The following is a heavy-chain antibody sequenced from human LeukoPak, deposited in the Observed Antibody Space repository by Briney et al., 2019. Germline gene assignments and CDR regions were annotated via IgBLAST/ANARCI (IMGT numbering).Heavy chain of an antibody. CDR2: ISGSGGIT. V-gene: IGHV3-23*01. D-gene: IGHD5-18*01. CDR3: ARPILWLEMLYAFDI. CDR1: GFTFSTYA. Sequence: GGSLRLSCAASGFTFSTYAMSWVRQAPGKGLEWVSAISGSGGITYYADSVKGRFTISRDTSKNTLYLQMNSLRAEDTAVYYCARPILWLEMLYAFDIWGQGTMVTVSS. J-gene: IGHJ3*02.